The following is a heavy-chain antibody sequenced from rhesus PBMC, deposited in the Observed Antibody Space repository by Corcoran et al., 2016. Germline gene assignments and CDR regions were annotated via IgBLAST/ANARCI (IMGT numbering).Heavy chain of an antibody. V-gene: IGHV4-80*01. CDR2: INGNSGST. D-gene: IGHD1-38*01. Sequence: QVQLQESAPGLVKPSDTLSLTCAVPGCSFSFYWWIWIRQPPGKGMEWIGEINGNSGSTNYNPSLKSRVTISKDASKNQFSLKLSSVTAADTAVYYCARYLTWAIDYWGQGVMVTVTS. CDR3: ARYLTWAIDY. CDR1: GCSFSFYW. J-gene: IGHJ4*01.